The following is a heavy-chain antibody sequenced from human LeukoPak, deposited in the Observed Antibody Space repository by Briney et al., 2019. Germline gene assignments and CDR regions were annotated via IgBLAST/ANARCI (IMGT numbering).Heavy chain of an antibody. V-gene: IGHV1-69*02. Sequence: SVKVSCKASGYTFTSYYMHWLRQAPGQGLEWMGRIIPILGIANYAQKFQGRVTITADKSTSTAYMELSSLRSEDTAVYYCASVKDDFWSGYSDYWGQGTLVTVSS. CDR1: GYTFTSYY. CDR3: ASVKDDFWSGYSDY. J-gene: IGHJ4*02. D-gene: IGHD3-3*01. CDR2: IIPILGIA.